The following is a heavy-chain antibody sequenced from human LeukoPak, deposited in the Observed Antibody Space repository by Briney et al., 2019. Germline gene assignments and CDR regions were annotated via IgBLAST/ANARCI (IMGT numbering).Heavy chain of an antibody. J-gene: IGHJ1*01. CDR3: ATLELRYFDWSGEYFQH. CDR1: GGSISSGSYY. D-gene: IGHD3-9*01. V-gene: IGHV4-61*02. CDR2: IYTSGST. Sequence: SQTLSLTCTVSGGSISSGSYYWSWIRQPAGKGLEWIGRIYTSGSTNYNPSLKSRVTISVDTSKNQFSLKLSSVTAADTAVYYCATLELRYFDWSGEYFQHWGQGTLVTVSS.